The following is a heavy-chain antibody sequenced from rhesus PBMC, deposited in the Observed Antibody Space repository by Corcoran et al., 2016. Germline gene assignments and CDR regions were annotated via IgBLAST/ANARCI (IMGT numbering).Heavy chain of an antibody. D-gene: IGHD6-25*01. Sequence: QVQLQESGPGLVKPSETLSLTCAVSGGSFSSGYYYWSWIRQPPGKGLEWIGYITYRGTPNHTPSLKSRVTVSRDTSKNQFSLKLSSVTAADTAVYYCARDIAAAGRSYYWGQGVLVTVSS. CDR3: ARDIAAAGRSYY. J-gene: IGHJ4*01. V-gene: IGHV4-122*02. CDR1: GGSFSSGYYY. CDR2: ITYRGTP.